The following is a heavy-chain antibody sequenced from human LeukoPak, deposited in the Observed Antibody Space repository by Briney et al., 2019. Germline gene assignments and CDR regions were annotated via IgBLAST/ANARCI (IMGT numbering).Heavy chain of an antibody. CDR2: ITSGSFT. V-gene: IGHV3-64D*06. D-gene: IGHD1-26*01. CDR3: AHSPRIEELHS. J-gene: IGHJ4*02. CDR1: GIAFSSYS. Sequence: PGGSLRLSCEASGIAFSSYSMYWVRQAPGKGLEYVAAITSGSFTFYADSVKGRFTISRDKSKNTVFLQMTTLSGEDTAVYYCAHSPRIEELHSWGQGTLVTVSS.